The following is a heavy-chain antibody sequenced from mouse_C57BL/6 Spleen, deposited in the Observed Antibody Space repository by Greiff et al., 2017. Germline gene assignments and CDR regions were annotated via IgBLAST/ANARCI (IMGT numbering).Heavy chain of an antibody. D-gene: IGHD1-1*01. CDR3: ARTADYYGSSPSAMDY. Sequence: QVQLQQSGAELVRPGASVKLSCKASGYTFTDYYINWVKQRPGQGLEWIARIYPGSGNTYYNEKFKGKATLTAEKSSSTAYMQLSSLTSEDSAVYFCARTADYYGSSPSAMDYWGQGTSVTVSS. CDR2: IYPGSGNT. J-gene: IGHJ4*01. CDR1: GYTFTDYY. V-gene: IGHV1-76*01.